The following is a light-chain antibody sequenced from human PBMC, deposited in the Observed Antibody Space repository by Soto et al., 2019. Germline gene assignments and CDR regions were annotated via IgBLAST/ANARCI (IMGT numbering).Light chain of an antibody. Sequence: QSALTQPASVSGSPGQSITISCTGTTNDVGSYNLVSWYQQLPAKAPKILIYEDNKRPSGVSNRFSGSKSGNTASLAISGLQAEDEADYYCCSYAGSRTLVVIGGGTKLTVL. V-gene: IGLV2-23*01. CDR1: TNDVGSYNL. CDR3: CSYAGSRTLVV. CDR2: EDN. J-gene: IGLJ3*02.